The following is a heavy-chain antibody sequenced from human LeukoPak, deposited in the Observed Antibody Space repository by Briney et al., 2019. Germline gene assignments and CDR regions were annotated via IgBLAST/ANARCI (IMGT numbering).Heavy chain of an antibody. D-gene: IGHD4-17*01. CDR1: GFTFSSYA. CDR3: AKGRGTTVTSAANY. CDR2: ISGSGGST. V-gene: IGHV3-23*01. J-gene: IGHJ4*02. Sequence: GGSLRLSCAASGFTFSSYALSWVRQAPGKGLEWVSAISGSGGSTYYADSVRGRFTISRDNSKNTLYLQMNSLRAEDTAVYYCAKGRGTTVTSAANYWGQGTLVTVSS.